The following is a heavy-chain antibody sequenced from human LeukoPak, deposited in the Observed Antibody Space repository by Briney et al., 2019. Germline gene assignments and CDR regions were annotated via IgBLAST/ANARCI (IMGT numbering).Heavy chain of an antibody. CDR3: ARVARCTSCFDVDY. D-gene: IGHD2-2*01. CDR1: GGSISNY. Sequence: SETLSLTCSVSGGSISNYWTWIRQIPGKGLEWIGYIYYTGATNYNPLFESRATISVDTSKNQFSLTLSSVTAADTAVYYCARVARCTSCFDVDYWGQGTLVTVSS. J-gene: IGHJ4*02. V-gene: IGHV4-59*08. CDR2: IYYTGAT.